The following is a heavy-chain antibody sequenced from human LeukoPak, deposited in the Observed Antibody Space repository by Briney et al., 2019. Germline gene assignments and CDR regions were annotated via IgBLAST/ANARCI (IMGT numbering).Heavy chain of an antibody. J-gene: IGHJ6*02. D-gene: IGHD5-18*01. Sequence: PGGSLRLSCAASGFTVSSNYMSWVRQAPGKGLEWVSVIYSGGSTYYADSVKGRFTISRDNSKNTLYLQMNSLRAEDTAVYYCARAQAMVHGMDVWGQGTTVTVSS. CDR2: IYSGGST. CDR3: ARAQAMVHGMDV. CDR1: GFTVSSNY. V-gene: IGHV3-66*01.